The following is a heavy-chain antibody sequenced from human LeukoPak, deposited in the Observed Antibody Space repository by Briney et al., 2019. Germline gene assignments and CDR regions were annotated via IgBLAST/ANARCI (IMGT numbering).Heavy chain of an antibody. CDR3: TTWGGSFSRY. V-gene: IGHV3-15*01. CDR2: IRNKSDGGTA. CDR1: GFTFSSAW. J-gene: IGHJ4*02. Sequence: GGSLRLSCAASGFTFSSAWMAWVRQAPGRGLVFVGRIRNKSDGGTADSADPLKGRFTISRDDSTNTLYLQMNSLETEDTAVYYCTTWGGSFSRYWGQGTLVTVSS. D-gene: IGHD1-26*01.